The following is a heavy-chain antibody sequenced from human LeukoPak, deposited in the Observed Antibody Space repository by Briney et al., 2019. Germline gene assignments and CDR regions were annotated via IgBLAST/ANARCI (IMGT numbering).Heavy chain of an antibody. CDR2: IWYDGSNK. CDR3: AREADTTGYSSGWVDY. J-gene: IGHJ4*02. Sequence: GGSLRLSCAASGFTFSSYGMRWVRQAPGKGLEWVAVIWYDGSNKYYADSVKGRFTISRDNSKNTLYLQMNSLRAEDTAVYYCAREADTTGYSSGWVDYWGQGTLVTVSS. D-gene: IGHD6-19*01. CDR1: GFTFSSYG. V-gene: IGHV3-30*19.